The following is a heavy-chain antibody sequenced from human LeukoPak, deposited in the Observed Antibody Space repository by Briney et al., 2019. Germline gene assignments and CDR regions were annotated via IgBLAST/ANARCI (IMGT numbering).Heavy chain of an antibody. CDR1: GFTFSSYS. J-gene: IGHJ4*02. Sequence: GGSLRLSCAASGFTFSSYSMTWVRQAPGKGLEWVSSISSSSSYIYYADSVKGRFTISRDNAKNSLYLQMNSLRAEDTAVYYCARASIVGATRSFDYWGQGTLVTVSS. V-gene: IGHV3-21*01. CDR2: ISSSSSYI. D-gene: IGHD1-26*01. CDR3: ARASIVGATRSFDY.